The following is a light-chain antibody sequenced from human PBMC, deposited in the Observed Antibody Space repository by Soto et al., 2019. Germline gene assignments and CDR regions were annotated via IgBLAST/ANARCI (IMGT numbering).Light chain of an antibody. Sequence: QSALTQPPSASGTPGQRVTISCSGSSSNIGSNTVNWYQQLPGTAPKLLIYSNNQRPSGVPVRFSGSKSGTSASLAISGLQSEDEADYYCAAWDDSLNGPVFGGGTKLTVL. CDR3: AAWDDSLNGPV. CDR2: SNN. CDR1: SSNIGSNT. V-gene: IGLV1-44*01. J-gene: IGLJ2*01.